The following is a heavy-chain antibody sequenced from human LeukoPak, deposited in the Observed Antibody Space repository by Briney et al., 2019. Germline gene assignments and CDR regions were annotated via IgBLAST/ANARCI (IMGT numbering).Heavy chain of an antibody. J-gene: IGHJ6*02. D-gene: IGHD2-2*01. Sequence: HRAPVKVSCKASGYTFTDYYMHWVRQAPGQGLEWMGWINPNNGGPTYAQNFQGRVTMTRDTSISTVYMELRRLRSDDSAIYYCTRDHCSFANCYEDSYHGMDVWGQGTTVTVSS. CDR1: GYTFTDYY. CDR2: INPNNGGP. CDR3: TRDHCSFANCYEDSYHGMDV. V-gene: IGHV1-2*02.